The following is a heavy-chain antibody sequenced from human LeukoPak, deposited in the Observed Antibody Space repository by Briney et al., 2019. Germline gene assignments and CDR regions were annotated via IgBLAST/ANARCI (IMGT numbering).Heavy chain of an antibody. V-gene: IGHV1-8*01. J-gene: IGHJ5*02. CDR2: MNPNSGNT. Sequence: GASVKVSCKASGYTFTSYDISWVRQATGQGLEWMGWMNPNSGNTGYAQKFQGRVTMTRNTSISTAYMELSSLRSDDTAVYYCAREASNIVVVVAATYSWFDPWGQGTLVSVSS. CDR3: AREASNIVVVVAATYSWFDP. D-gene: IGHD2-15*01. CDR1: GYTFTSYD.